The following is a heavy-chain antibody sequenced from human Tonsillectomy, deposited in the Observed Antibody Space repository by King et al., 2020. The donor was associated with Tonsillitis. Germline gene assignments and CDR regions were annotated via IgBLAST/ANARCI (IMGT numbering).Heavy chain of an antibody. CDR3: ARAYCTSTSCPLGY. D-gene: IGHD2-2*01. CDR2: INHSGST. Sequence: QVQLQQWGAGLLKPSETLSLTCAVYGGSFSGYFWSWIRQPPGKGLECIGEINHSGSTNYNPSLKSRVTVSVDTSKNQFSLKLTSVTAADTAVYYCARAYCTSTSCPLGYRGQGTLVTVSS. V-gene: IGHV4-34*01. CDR1: GGSFSGYF. J-gene: IGHJ4*02.